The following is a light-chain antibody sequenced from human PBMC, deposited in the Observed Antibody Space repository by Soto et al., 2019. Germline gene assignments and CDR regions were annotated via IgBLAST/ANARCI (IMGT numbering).Light chain of an antibody. Sequence: QSVLTQPASVSGSPGQSITISCTGTSSDVGSYKFVSWYQQHPGKAPKLMIYEGSKRPSGVSSRFSGSKSGNTASLTISGLQAEDEGDYHCCSYAGSSTLVFGGGTQLTAL. CDR3: CSYAGSSTLV. V-gene: IGLV2-23*01. CDR2: EGS. J-gene: IGLJ3*02. CDR1: SSDVGSYKF.